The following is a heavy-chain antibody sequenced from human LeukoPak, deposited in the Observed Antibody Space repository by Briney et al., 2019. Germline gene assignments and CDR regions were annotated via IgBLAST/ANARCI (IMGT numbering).Heavy chain of an antibody. J-gene: IGHJ4*02. CDR3: ARVPTGSYSVDY. V-gene: IGHV3-74*01. D-gene: IGHD1-26*01. CDR2: INPAGSST. Sequence: PGGSLRLSCAASGFTFSSYWMHWVRQAPGKGLEWVSRINPAGSSTSSADSMEGRFTISRDNAKNTLYLQMNSLRAEDTAVYYCARVPTGSYSVDYWGQGTLVTVSS. CDR1: GFTFSSYW.